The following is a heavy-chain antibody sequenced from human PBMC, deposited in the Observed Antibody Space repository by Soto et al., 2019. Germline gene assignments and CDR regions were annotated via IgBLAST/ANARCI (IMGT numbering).Heavy chain of an antibody. CDR2: TSGYKDNT. Sequence: GASVKVSCKASGYTFTSFGINWVRQAPGQGLEWMGWTSGYKDNTNYAQKFQGRVTMTTDTSTSTGYMELSSLRSEDTAVYYCAREAAGYYYYGMDVWGQGTTVTVSS. D-gene: IGHD6-13*01. CDR3: AREAAGYYYYGMDV. V-gene: IGHV1-18*04. J-gene: IGHJ6*02. CDR1: GYTFTSFG.